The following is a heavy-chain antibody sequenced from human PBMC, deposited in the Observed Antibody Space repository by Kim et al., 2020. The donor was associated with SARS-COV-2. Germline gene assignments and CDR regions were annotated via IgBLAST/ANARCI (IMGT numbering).Heavy chain of an antibody. V-gene: IGHV1-46*01. D-gene: IGHD2-15*01. CDR3: ARGISPSYYFDY. J-gene: IGHJ4*02. Sequence: SYAQKCQGRVTMTRDTSTSTVYMELSSLRSEDTAVYYCARGISPSYYFDYWGQGTLVTVSS.